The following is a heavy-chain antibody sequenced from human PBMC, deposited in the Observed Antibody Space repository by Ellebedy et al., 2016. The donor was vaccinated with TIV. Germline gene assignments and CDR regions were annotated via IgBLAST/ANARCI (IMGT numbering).Heavy chain of an antibody. Sequence: GGSLRLSXAASGITFSSYAMSWVRQAPGKGLEWVSAISGSGGRTYYADSVRGRITISRDNSKNTLYLQMNSLRAEDTAVYYCAKSTGYTYAQCFDYWGQGTLVTVSS. V-gene: IGHV3-23*01. CDR1: GITFSSYA. CDR2: ISGSGGRT. D-gene: IGHD5-18*01. J-gene: IGHJ4*02. CDR3: AKSTGYTYAQCFDY.